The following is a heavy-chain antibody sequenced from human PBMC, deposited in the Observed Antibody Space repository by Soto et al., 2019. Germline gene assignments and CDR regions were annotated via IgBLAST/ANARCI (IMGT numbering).Heavy chain of an antibody. D-gene: IGHD4-17*01. Sequence: GGSLRLSCAASGFTFSSYEMNWVRQAPGKGLEWVSYITSSGTTIYYADSVKGRFTISRDNAKNSLYLQMSSLRAEDTAIYYCARNFTTVNNFSMAYNYYGMDVWGQGTTVTVSS. CDR3: ARNFTTVNNFSMAYNYYGMDV. V-gene: IGHV3-48*03. CDR1: GFTFSSYE. J-gene: IGHJ6*02. CDR2: ITSSGTTI.